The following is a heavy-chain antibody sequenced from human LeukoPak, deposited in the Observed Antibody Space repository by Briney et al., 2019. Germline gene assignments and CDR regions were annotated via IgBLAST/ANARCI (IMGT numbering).Heavy chain of an antibody. CDR1: GYTFTSYY. CDR2: IIPIFGTA. D-gene: IGHD3-22*01. J-gene: IGHJ3*02. CDR3: ARGRLFTMIPYPKGVGDAFDI. Sequence: ASVKVSFKASGYTFTSYYMHWVRQAPGQGLEWMGGIIPIFGTANYAQKFQGRVTITADESTSTAYMELSSLRSEDTAVYYCARGRLFTMIPYPKGVGDAFDIWGQGTMVTVSS. V-gene: IGHV1-69*13.